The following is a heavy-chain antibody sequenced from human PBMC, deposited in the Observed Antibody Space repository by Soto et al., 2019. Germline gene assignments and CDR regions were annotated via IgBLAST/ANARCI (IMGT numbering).Heavy chain of an antibody. Sequence: SETLSLTCAVYGGSFSGYYWSWIRQPPGKGLEWIGEINHSGSTNYNPSLKSRVTISVDTSKNQFSLKLSSVTAADTAVYYCARSALLRYFDWLPYFDYWGQGTLVTVSS. CDR3: ARSALLRYFDWLPYFDY. CDR2: INHSGST. D-gene: IGHD3-9*01. V-gene: IGHV4-34*01. J-gene: IGHJ4*02. CDR1: GGSFSGYY.